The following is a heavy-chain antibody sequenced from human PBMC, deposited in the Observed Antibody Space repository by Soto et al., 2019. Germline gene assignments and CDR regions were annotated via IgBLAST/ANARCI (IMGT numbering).Heavy chain of an antibody. Sequence: ASVKVSCKASGYTFTNYDINWVRQATGQGPEWMGWMNPDSGDTGYVPNFQGRVTMTRSTSISTAYMELSDLRSEDTAVYYCARSRGGTGVHFDFWGQGTQVPVSS. J-gene: IGHJ4*02. V-gene: IGHV1-8*01. CDR3: ARSRGGTGVHFDF. CDR1: GYTFTNYD. D-gene: IGHD7-27*01. CDR2: MNPDSGDT.